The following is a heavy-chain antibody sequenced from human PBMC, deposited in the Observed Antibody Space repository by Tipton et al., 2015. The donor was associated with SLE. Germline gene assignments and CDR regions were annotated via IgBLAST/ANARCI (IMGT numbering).Heavy chain of an antibody. CDR2: INPYTGNT. CDR1: GYTFTSYA. D-gene: IGHD1-1*01. Sequence: QLVQSGAEIKKPGASVKASCKASGYTFTSYAISWVRQAPGQGLEWMGWINPYTGNTDYAQKVQGRVTMTTDTSRSTAYLDLRSLRPDDTAVYYRAERYDTFEIWGQGTMVSVSS. V-gene: IGHV1-18*01. J-gene: IGHJ3*02. CDR3: AERYDTFEI.